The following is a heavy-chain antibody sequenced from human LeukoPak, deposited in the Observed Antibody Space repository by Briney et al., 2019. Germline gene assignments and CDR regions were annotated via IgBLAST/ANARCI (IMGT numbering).Heavy chain of an antibody. V-gene: IGHV1-18*01. D-gene: IGHD3-3*01. CDR2: ISAYNGNT. J-gene: IGHJ4*02. CDR3: ARGRRRFLEWSGIYYFDY. Sequence: ASVKVSCKASGYTFTSYGISWVRQAPGQGLEWMGWISAYNGNTNYAQKLQGRVTMTTDTSTSTAYMELRSLRSDDTAVYYCARGRRRFLEWSGIYYFDYWGQGTLVTVSS. CDR1: GYTFTSYG.